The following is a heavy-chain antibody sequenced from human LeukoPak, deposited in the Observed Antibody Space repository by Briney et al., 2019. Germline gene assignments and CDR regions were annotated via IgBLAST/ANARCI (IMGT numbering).Heavy chain of an antibody. Sequence: QPGGSLRLSCAESGFILTDYGFHWVRQAPGKGLEWVAAIWSDATNMFYANSVKGRFFIQRDDYQNTVYLEMSSLRAEDTAVYYCAKDAQRGFVYSNSFQYWGQGSVVTVSS. D-gene: IGHD4-11*01. CDR1: GFILTDYG. V-gene: IGHV3-33*06. CDR2: IWSDATNM. CDR3: AKDAQRGFVYSNSFQY. J-gene: IGHJ4*02.